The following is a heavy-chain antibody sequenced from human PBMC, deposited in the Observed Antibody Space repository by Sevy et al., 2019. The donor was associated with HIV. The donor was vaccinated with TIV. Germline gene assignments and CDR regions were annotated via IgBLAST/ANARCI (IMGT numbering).Heavy chain of an antibody. V-gene: IGHV4-59*01. D-gene: IGHD6-13*01. CDR2: IYYSGST. CDR1: GGSISSYY. J-gene: IGHJ5*02. Sequence: SETLSLTCTVSGGSISSYYWSWIRQPPGKGLEWIGYIYYSGSTNYNPSLKSRVTISVDTSKNQFSLKLSSVTAADTAVYYCAGVLIAAAGGFDPWGQGTLVTVSS. CDR3: AGVLIAAAGGFDP.